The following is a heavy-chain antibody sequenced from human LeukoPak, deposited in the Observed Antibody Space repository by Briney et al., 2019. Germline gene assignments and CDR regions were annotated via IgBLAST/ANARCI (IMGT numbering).Heavy chain of an antibody. Sequence: SETLSLTCTVSGGSISSYYWSWIRQPPGKGLEWIGYIYYSGSTNYNPSLKSRVTISVDTSKNQFSLKPSSVTAADTAVYYCARSDGYFLTLYYFDYWGQGTLVTVSS. J-gene: IGHJ4*02. CDR3: ARSDGYFLTLYYFDY. V-gene: IGHV4-59*01. CDR1: GGSISSYY. CDR2: IYYSGST. D-gene: IGHD1-1*01.